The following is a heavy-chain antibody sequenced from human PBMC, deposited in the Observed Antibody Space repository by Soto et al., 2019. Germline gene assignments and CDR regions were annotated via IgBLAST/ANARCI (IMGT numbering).Heavy chain of an antibody. CDR2: IKSKADGATT. CDR3: TTIIPKGKWEPGPSSQSRSNKHYFDY. Sequence: GGSLRLSCAASGFTFTNAWMTWVRQAPGKGLEWIGRIKSKADGATTDYGGPVKGRFTISRDDSKKTLFVQMNGLKTEDTAVYYCTTIIPKGKWEPGPSSQSRSNKHYFDYWGQGT. J-gene: IGHJ4*02. CDR1: GFTFTNAW. V-gene: IGHV3-15*05. D-gene: IGHD1-26*01.